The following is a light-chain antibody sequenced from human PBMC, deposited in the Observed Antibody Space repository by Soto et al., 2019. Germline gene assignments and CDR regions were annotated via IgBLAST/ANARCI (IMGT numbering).Light chain of an antibody. CDR1: TSDVGAYNN. V-gene: IGLV2-8*01. Sequence: QSALTQPPSASGSPGQSVTISCTGTTSDVGAYNNVSWYQQHPGKAPKLMIYEVSRRPSGVPDRFSGSKSGSTASLTVSGLQAEEAADYYCSSYAGSNNFVVFGGGTKVTVL. J-gene: IGLJ2*01. CDR3: SSYAGSNNFVV. CDR2: EVS.